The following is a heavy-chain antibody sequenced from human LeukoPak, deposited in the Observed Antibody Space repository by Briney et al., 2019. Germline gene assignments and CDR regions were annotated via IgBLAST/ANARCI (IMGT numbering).Heavy chain of an antibody. CDR1: GFTFSSYS. D-gene: IGHD6-13*01. CDR2: ISSSSSYI. J-gene: IGHJ4*02. V-gene: IGHV3-21*01. CDR3: ARFTAGDYFDS. Sequence: GGSPRLSCAASGFTFSSYSMNWVRQAPGKGLEWVSSISSSSSYIYYADSVKGRFTVSRDNAKNSLYLQMNSLRAEDTAVYYCARFTAGDYFDSWGQGTLVTVSS.